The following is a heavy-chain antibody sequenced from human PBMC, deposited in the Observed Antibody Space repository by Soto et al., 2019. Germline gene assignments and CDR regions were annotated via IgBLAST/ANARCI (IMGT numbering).Heavy chain of an antibody. D-gene: IGHD6-19*01. J-gene: IGHJ6*02. CDR3: ARAGAVAGSPLYYYYGIDV. CDR2: IYYSGST. V-gene: IGHV4-59*01. Sequence: SETLSLTCTVSGGSIRSYYWSWIRQPPGKGLEWIGYIYYSGSTNYNPSLKSRVTISVDTSKNQFSLKLSSVTAADTAVYYCARAGAVAGSPLYYYYGIDVPGQRTTVTVSS. CDR1: GGSIRSYY.